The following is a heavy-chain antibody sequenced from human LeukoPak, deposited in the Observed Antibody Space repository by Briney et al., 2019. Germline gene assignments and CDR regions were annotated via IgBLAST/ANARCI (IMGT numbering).Heavy chain of an antibody. V-gene: IGHV1-69*13. D-gene: IGHD6-13*01. J-gene: IGHJ4*02. Sequence: SVKVSCKASGGTFSSYAISWVRQAPGQGLEWVGGIIPIFGTANYAQKFQGRVTITADESTSTAYMELSSLRSEDTAVYYCAIFGAAGIPLSRYYFDYWGQGTLVTVSS. CDR3: AIFGAAGIPLSRYYFDY. CDR2: IIPIFGTA. CDR1: GGTFSSYA.